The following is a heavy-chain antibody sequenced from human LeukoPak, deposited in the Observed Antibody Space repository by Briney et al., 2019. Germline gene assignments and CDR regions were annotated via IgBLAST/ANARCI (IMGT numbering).Heavy chain of an antibody. CDR1: GYTFTSYA. CDR3: ARDVDSSGYRNANWFDP. J-gene: IGHJ5*02. Sequence: ASVKVSCKASGYTFTSYAMNWVRQAPGQGLEWMGWINTNTGNPTYAQGFTGRFVFSLDTSVSTAYLQISSLKAEDTAVYYCARDVDSSGYRNANWFDPWGQGTLVTVPS. V-gene: IGHV7-4-1*02. D-gene: IGHD3-22*01. CDR2: INTNTGNP.